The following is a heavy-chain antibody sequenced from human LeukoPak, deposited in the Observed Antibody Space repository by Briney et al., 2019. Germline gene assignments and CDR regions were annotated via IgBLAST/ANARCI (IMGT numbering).Heavy chain of an antibody. CDR2: IYYSGST. CDR3: ARRVVTGYNWFDP. V-gene: IGHV4-30-4*01. Sequence: SQTLSLTCTVSGGSISSGDYCWSWIRPPPGKGLEWIGYIYYSGSTYYNPSLKSRVTISVNTSKNQFSLKLSSVTAADTAVYYCARRVVTGYNWFDPWGQGTLVTVSS. CDR1: GGSISSGDYC. D-gene: IGHD2-21*02. J-gene: IGHJ5*02.